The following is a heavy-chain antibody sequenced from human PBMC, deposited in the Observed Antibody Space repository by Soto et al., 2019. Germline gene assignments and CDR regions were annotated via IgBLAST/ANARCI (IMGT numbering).Heavy chain of an antibody. V-gene: IGHV3-23*01. J-gene: IGHJ4*02. D-gene: IGHD1-1*01. CDR1: GFTFGTND. CDR3: AKGGYLEQ. CDR2: ISASAGST. Sequence: EVQLLESGGGLVQPGGSLRLSCAASGFTFGTNDMTWVRQAPGKGLEWVSAISASAGSTYYADYVKSRFTVSRDNFKNTLFLQMNSLRAEDTAVYYCAKGGYLEQWGQGTLVTVSS.